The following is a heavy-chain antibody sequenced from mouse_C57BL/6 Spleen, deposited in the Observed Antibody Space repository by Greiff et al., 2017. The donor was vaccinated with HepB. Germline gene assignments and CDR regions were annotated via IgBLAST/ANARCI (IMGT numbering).Heavy chain of an antibody. J-gene: IGHJ2*01. CDR2: IHPSDSDT. CDR3: AMETGTKENFDY. Sequence: QVQLQQPGAELVKPGASVKVSCKASGYTFTSYWMHWVKQRPGQGLEWIGRIHPSDSDTNYNQKFKGKATLTVDKSSSTAYLQLSSLTSEDSAVYYCAMETGTKENFDYWGQGTTLTVSS. CDR1: GYTFTSYW. D-gene: IGHD4-1*01. V-gene: IGHV1-74*01.